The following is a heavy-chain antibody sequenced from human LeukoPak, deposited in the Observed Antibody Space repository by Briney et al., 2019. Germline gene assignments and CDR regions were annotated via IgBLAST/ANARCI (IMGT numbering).Heavy chain of an antibody. D-gene: IGHD6-6*01. J-gene: IGHJ4*02. CDR1: GFTFSSYA. CDR3: AKDAPSLAARQTRGGGTFDY. Sequence: GGSLRLSCAASGFTFSSYATSWVRQAPGKGLEWVSAISGSGGSTYYADSVKGRFTISRDNSKNTLYLQMNSLRAEDTAVYYCAKDAPSLAARQTRGGGTFDYWGQGTLVTVSS. V-gene: IGHV3-23*01. CDR2: ISGSGGST.